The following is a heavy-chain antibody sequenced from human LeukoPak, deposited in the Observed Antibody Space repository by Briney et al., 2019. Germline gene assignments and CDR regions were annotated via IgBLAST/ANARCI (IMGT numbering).Heavy chain of an antibody. J-gene: IGHJ5*02. CDR3: ARGYYDFWSGPWSNWFDP. D-gene: IGHD3-3*01. V-gene: IGHV3-7*03. CDR1: GFTFDTHW. CDR2: IDVDGSEK. Sequence: GGSLRLSCAASGFTFDTHWMSWVRLAPGKGLEWVANIDVDGSEKYYVDSVKGRFTISRDNSKNSLYLQMNSLRAEDTAVYYCARGYYDFWSGPWSNWFDPWGQGTLVTVSS.